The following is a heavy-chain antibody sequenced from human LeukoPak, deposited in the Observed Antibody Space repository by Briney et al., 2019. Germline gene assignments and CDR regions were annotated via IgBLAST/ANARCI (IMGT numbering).Heavy chain of an antibody. CDR1: RFTFSSYW. Sequence: GGSLRLSCAASRFTFSSYWMHWVRQAPGKGLEWVSAISGSGGSTYYADSVKGRFTISRDNSKNTLYLQMNSLRAEDTAVYYCGQSKSSWTYYFDYWGQGTLVTVSS. D-gene: IGHD6-13*01. J-gene: IGHJ4*02. CDR2: ISGSGGST. V-gene: IGHV3-23*01. CDR3: GQSKSSWTYYFDY.